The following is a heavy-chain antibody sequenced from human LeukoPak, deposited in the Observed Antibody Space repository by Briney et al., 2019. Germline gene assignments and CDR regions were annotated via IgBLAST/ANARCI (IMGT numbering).Heavy chain of an antibody. J-gene: IGHJ6*04. V-gene: IGHV3-48*03. CDR2: ISSSGSTI. CDR1: GFTFGSYE. Sequence: GGSLRLSCAASGFTFGSYEMNWVRQAPGKGLEWVSYISSSGSTIYYADSVKGRFTISRDNAKDSLYLQMNSLRAEDTAVYYCAELGITMIGGVWGKGTTVTISS. CDR3: AELGITMIGGV. D-gene: IGHD3-10*02.